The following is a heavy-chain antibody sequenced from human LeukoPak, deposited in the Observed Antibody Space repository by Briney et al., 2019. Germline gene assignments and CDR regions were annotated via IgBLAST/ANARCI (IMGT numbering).Heavy chain of an antibody. CDR3: ATGGHYFGS. CDR2: ISSSSSTI. J-gene: IGHJ4*02. CDR1: GFTFSSYE. Sequence: GGSLRLSCAASGFTFSSYEMNWVRQAPGKGLEWVSFISSSSSTIYYATPVKGRFTIWRDDSANTLYLQMNGLRTDDTAVYYCATGGHYFGSWGQGTLVTVSS. V-gene: IGHV3-48*01.